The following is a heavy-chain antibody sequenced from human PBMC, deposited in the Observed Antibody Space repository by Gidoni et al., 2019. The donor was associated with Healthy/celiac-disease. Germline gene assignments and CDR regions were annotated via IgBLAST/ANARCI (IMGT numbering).Heavy chain of an antibody. CDR1: GFTFTSSA. CDR3: AEAVAVAGTYHY. D-gene: IGHD6-19*01. J-gene: IGHJ4*02. Sequence: QMQLVQSGPEVKKPGTSVKVSCKASGFTFTSSAVQWVRQARGQRLEWIGWIVVGSGNTNYAQKFQERVTITRDMSTSTAYMELSSLRSEDTAVYYCAEAVAVAGTYHYWGQGTLVTVSS. V-gene: IGHV1-58*01. CDR2: IVVGSGNT.